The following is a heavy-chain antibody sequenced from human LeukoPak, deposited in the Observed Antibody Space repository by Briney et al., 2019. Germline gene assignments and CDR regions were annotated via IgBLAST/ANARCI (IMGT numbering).Heavy chain of an antibody. D-gene: IGHD3-22*01. Sequence: SETLSLTCAVYGGSFSGYYWSWIRQPPGKGLEWIGEINHSGSTNYNPSLKSRVTISVDKSKNQFSLKLSSVTAADTAVYYCARDGYYDSSGFVGMDVWGQGTTVTVSS. CDR3: ARDGYYDSSGFVGMDV. V-gene: IGHV4-34*01. CDR1: GGSFSGYY. J-gene: IGHJ6*02. CDR2: INHSGST.